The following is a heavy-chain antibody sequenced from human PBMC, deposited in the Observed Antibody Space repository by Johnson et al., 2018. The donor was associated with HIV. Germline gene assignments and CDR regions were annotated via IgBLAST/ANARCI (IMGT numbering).Heavy chain of an antibody. Sequence: QVQLVESGGGVVQPGRSLRVSCGASGFTFSSYDMHWVRQAPGKGLEWVAVITYDGTKKYFADSVKGRFNISRDNSKNTLYLQMNSVRPEDAAVYYCAKDGGRWSYSFDVWGQGTMVTVSS. CDR1: GFTFSSYD. CDR2: ITYDGTKK. CDR3: AKDGGRWSYSFDV. V-gene: IGHV3-30*18. D-gene: IGHD3-16*01. J-gene: IGHJ3*01.